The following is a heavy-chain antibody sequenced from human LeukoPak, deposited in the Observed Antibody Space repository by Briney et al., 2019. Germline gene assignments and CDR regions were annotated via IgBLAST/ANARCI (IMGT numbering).Heavy chain of an antibody. CDR3: AKEYRRTTADDMGYYGMDV. Sequence: GGSLRLSCAASGFTFDDYAMHWVRQVPGRGLEWVAGVNWSGHSVGYADAVKGRFAISRDKAKTSLYLQMNSLKTEDTALYFCAKEYRRTTADDMGYYGMDVWGQGTTVTVSS. D-gene: IGHD1-1*01. CDR1: GFTFDDYA. J-gene: IGHJ6*02. CDR2: VNWSGHSV. V-gene: IGHV3-9*01.